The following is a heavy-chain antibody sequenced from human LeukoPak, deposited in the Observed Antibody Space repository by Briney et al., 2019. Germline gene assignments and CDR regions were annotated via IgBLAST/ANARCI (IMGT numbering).Heavy chain of an antibody. J-gene: IGHJ4*02. CDR2: ISAYNGNT. CDR3: AISLLVYDSSGFDY. CDR1: GYTFTSYG. V-gene: IGHV1-18*01. D-gene: IGHD3-22*01. Sequence: GASVKVSCKASGYTFTSYGISWVRQAPGQGLEWMGWISAYNGNTNYAQKLRGRVTMTTDTSTSTAYMELRSLRSDDTAVYYCAISLLVYDSSGFDYWGQGTLVTVSS.